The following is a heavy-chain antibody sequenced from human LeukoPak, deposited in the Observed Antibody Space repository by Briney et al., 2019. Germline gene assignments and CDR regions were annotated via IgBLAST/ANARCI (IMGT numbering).Heavy chain of an antibody. Sequence: PGGSLRLSCAASGFTFSSYAMHWVRQAPGKGLEWVAVISYDGSNKYYADSVKGRFTISRGNSKNTLYLQMNSLRAEDTAVYYCARDQTPNYYDSSGYSQDAFDIWGQGTMVTVSS. CDR2: ISYDGSNK. J-gene: IGHJ3*02. V-gene: IGHV3-30*04. D-gene: IGHD3-22*01. CDR1: GFTFSSYA. CDR3: ARDQTPNYYDSSGYSQDAFDI.